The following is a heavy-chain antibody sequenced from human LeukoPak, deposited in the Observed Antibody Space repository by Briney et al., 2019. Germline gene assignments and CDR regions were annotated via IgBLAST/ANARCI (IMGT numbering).Heavy chain of an antibody. CDR1: GFTFSTYD. V-gene: IGHV3-21*06. J-gene: IGHJ4*02. Sequence: GGSLRLSCAASGFTFSTYDMNWVRQAPGKGLEWLSAISSRSDYIYYADSVKGRFTVSRDNAENSLYLQISSLRAEDTAVYYCAREIYGSGTHPFDYWGQGTLVTVSS. CDR2: ISSRSDYI. CDR3: AREIYGSGTHPFDY. D-gene: IGHD3-10*01.